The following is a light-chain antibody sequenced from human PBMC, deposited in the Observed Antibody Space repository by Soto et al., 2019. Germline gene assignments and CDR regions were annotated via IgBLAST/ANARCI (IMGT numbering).Light chain of an antibody. CDR2: GAS. Sequence: EIVMTQSPATLSVSPGERATLSCRASQSVSSNLAWYQQKPGQAPRLLIYGASTRSTGIPARFSGSGSGTEVTLTISSLQSEDCAVYYCQQYNNWPPLTFGGGTKVEIK. V-gene: IGKV3-15*01. J-gene: IGKJ4*01. CDR3: QQYNNWPPLT. CDR1: QSVSSN.